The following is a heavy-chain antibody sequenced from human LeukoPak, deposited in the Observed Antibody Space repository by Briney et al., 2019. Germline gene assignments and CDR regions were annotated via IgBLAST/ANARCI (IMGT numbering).Heavy chain of an antibody. CDR2: ISGSGGST. J-gene: IGHJ3*02. CDR3: AKDSMISNAFDI. V-gene: IGHV3-23*01. Sequence: TGGSLRLSCAASGFTFSSYAMSWVRQAPGKGLEWDSAISGSGGSTYYAGSVKGRFTISRDNSKNTLYLQMNSLRAEDTAVYYCAKDSMISNAFDIWGQGTMVTVSS. D-gene: IGHD3-22*01. CDR1: GFTFSSYA.